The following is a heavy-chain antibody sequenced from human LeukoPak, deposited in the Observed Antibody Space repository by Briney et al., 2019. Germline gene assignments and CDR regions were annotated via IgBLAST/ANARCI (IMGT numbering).Heavy chain of an antibody. J-gene: IGHJ4*02. CDR2: ISYSGST. CDR1: GGSISSHY. V-gene: IGHV4-59*08. Sequence: SETLSLTCTVSGGSISSHYWSWIRQPPGKGLEWVGDISYSGSTNYNSSLKSRVTISVDTSKNQFSLKLSSVTAADTAVYYCASHLITMVRGVTIYYFDYWGQGTLVTVSS. D-gene: IGHD3-10*01. CDR3: ASHLITMVRGVTIYYFDY.